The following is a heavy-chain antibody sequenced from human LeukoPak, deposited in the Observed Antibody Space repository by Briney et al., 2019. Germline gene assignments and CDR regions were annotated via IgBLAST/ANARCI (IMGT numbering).Heavy chain of an antibody. CDR2: ISTNGGST. CDR1: GFTFSSYA. D-gene: IGHD1-26*01. CDR3: ARDGSRGG. J-gene: IGHJ4*02. V-gene: IGHV3-23*01. Sequence: GGSLRLSCAASGFTFSSYAMSWVRQAPGEGLEWVSAISTNGGSTYFADSVKGRFTISRDNAKNSLYLQMNSLRAEDTAVYYCARDGSRGGWGQGTLVTVSS.